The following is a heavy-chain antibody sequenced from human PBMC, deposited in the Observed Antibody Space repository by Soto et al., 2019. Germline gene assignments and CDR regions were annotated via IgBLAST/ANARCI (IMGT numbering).Heavy chain of an antibody. D-gene: IGHD2-8*02. J-gene: IGHJ6*02. CDR1: GGTFSSYA. Sequence: SVKVSCKASGGTFSSYAISWLRQSPGQGLEWMGGIIPIFGTANYAQKFQGRVTITADESTSTAYMELSSLRSEDTAVYYCARGGAGGISYDPYTDYYYGMDVWGQGTTVTVSS. CDR2: IIPIFGTA. V-gene: IGHV1-69*13. CDR3: ARGGAGGISYDPYTDYYYGMDV.